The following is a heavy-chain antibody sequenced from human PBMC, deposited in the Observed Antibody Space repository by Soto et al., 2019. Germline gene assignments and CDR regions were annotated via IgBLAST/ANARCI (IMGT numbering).Heavy chain of an antibody. J-gene: IGHJ5*02. CDR3: ARDGLLWFGDSSRSWFDP. CDR2: ISAYNGNT. CDR1: GYTFTSYG. D-gene: IGHD3-10*01. V-gene: IGHV1-18*01. Sequence: AASVKVSCKASGYTFTSYGISWVRQAPGQGLEWMGWISAYNGNTNYAQKLQGRVTMTTDTSTSTAYMELRSLRSDDTAVYYCARDGLLWFGDSSRSWFDPWGQGTLVTVSS.